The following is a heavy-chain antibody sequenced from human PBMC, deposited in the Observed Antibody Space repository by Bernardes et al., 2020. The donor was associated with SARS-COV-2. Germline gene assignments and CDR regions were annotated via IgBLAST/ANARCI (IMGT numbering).Heavy chain of an antibody. V-gene: IGHV1-2*06. J-gene: IGHJ6*03. CDR2: INPNSGGT. CDR1: GYTFTVYY. D-gene: IGHD4-17*01. CDR3: ARDRDYGDYYYMDV. Sequence: ASVKVSCKASGYTFTVYYMHWVRQAPGQGLEWMGRINPNSGGTNYAQKFQGRVTMTRDTSISTAYMELSRLRSDDTAVYYCARDRDYGDYYYMDVWGKGTTVTVTS.